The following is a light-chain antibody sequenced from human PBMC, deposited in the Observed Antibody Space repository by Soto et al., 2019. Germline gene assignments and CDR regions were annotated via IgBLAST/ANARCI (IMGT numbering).Light chain of an antibody. CDR2: DVR. V-gene: IGLV2-14*01. J-gene: IGLJ2*01. Sequence: QSALTQPASVSGSPGQSSTISFTGTRSGVGGFNYVSWYQQHPGKAPKLIIYDVRYRPSGVSIRFSGSKSGNTASLTISGLQAEDEPDYHCSSYTTSRTPVIFGGGTKLTV. CDR1: RSGVGGFNY. CDR3: SSYTTSRTPVI.